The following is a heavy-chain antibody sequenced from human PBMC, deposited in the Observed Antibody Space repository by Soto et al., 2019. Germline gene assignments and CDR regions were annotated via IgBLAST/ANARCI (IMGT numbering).Heavy chain of an antibody. Sequence: EVQLLEYGGGLVQPGGSLRLSCAASGFTFNNYAMTWVRQAPGKGLEWVSAIRGGGDTTSYADSVKGRFTVSRDGSKNTLYRQMSSLRAEDTALYYCAKGRGGSGSLTPRVDFWGQGTLVTVSS. CDR3: AKGRGGSGSLTPRVDF. CDR1: GFTFNNYA. J-gene: IGHJ4*02. V-gene: IGHV3-23*01. D-gene: IGHD3-10*01. CDR2: IRGGGDTT.